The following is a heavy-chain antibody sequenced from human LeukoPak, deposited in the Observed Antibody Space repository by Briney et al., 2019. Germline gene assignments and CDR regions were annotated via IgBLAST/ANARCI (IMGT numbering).Heavy chain of an antibody. CDR1: GFTFSSYA. CDR2: ISYDGSNK. CDR3: ARDCGHCSSTSCFRYYCCGMDV. J-gene: IGHJ6*02. V-gene: IGHV3-30-3*01. Sequence: GGSLRLSCAASGFTFSSYAMHWVRQAPGKGLEWVAVISYDGSNKYYADSVKGRFTISRDNSKNTLYLQMNSLRAEDTAVYYCARDCGHCSSTSCFRYYCCGMDVWGQGTTVTVSS. D-gene: IGHD2-2*01.